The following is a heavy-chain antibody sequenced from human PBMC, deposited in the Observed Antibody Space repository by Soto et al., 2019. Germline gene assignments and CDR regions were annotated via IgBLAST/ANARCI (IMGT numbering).Heavy chain of an antibody. CDR3: AKNGQPPYYYYGLDV. CDR2: ISGYNGDT. V-gene: IGHV1-18*01. Sequence: QGQLVQSGGEVKKPGASVRVFCEAYGYTFSRYGISWVRQAPGQGLEWMGWISGYNGDTNYAQKFQGRVTMTIDTSTTTAYMELRGLTSDDTSIYYCAKNGQPPYYYYGLDVWGQWTTVTVSS. CDR1: GYTFSRYG. J-gene: IGHJ6*02. D-gene: IGHD2-8*01.